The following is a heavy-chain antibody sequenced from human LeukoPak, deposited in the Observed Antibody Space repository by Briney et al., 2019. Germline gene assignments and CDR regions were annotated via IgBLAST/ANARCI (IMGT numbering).Heavy chain of an antibody. J-gene: IGHJ4*02. CDR3: ARGTYVSDY. CDR2: IYHSGST. V-gene: IGHV4-38-2*02. D-gene: IGHD2-8*01. CDR1: GYSISSGYY. Sequence: SETLSLTCTVSGYSISSGYYWGWIRQPPGKGLEWIGSIYHSGSTYYNPSLKSRVTISVDTSKNQFSLKLSSVTAADTAVYYCARGTYVSDYWGQGTLVTVPS.